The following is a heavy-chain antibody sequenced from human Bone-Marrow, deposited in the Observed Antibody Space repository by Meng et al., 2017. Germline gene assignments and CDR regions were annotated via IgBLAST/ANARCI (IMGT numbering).Heavy chain of an antibody. CDR1: GFTFSNAW. D-gene: IGHD1-26*01. CDR3: TTDLWEVGATSVDYYYYYGMDV. J-gene: IGHJ6*02. CDR2: IKSKTDGGTT. Sequence: GESLKISCAASGFTFSNAWMSWVRQAPGKGLEWVGRIKSKTDGGTTDYAAPVKGRFTISRDDSKNTLYLQMNSLKTEDTAVYYCTTDLWEVGATSVDYYYYYGMDVWGQGTAVTVSS. V-gene: IGHV3-15*01.